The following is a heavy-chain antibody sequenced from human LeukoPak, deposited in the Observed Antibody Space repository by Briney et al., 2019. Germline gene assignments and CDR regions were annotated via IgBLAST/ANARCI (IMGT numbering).Heavy chain of an antibody. CDR3: ARERERYFDWFARGGEIDY. CDR2: ISSSSSYI. D-gene: IGHD3-9*01. J-gene: IGHJ4*02. CDR1: GFTFSSYS. V-gene: IGHV3-21*01. Sequence: GGSLRVYCAASGFTFSSYSMNWVRQAPGKGLEWVSSISSSSSYIYYADSVKGRFTISRDNAKNSLYLQMNSLRAEDTAVYYCARERERYFDWFARGGEIDYWGQGTLVTVSS.